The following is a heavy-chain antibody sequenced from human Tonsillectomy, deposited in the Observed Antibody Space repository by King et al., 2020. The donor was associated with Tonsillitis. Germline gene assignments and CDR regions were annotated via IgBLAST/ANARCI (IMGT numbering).Heavy chain of an antibody. Sequence: QLVQSGAEVKKPGASVKVSCKASGYTFTSYYIHWVRQAPGQGLEWMGLINPSEASTFLAREFQGRVTMTRDTSTSTVYMELSSLRSEDTAVYYCARDRGGDYGSYYYGMDVWGQGTTVTVSS. J-gene: IGHJ6*02. CDR2: INPSEAST. V-gene: IGHV1-46*01. D-gene: IGHD4-17*01. CDR1: GYTFTSYY. CDR3: ARDRGGDYGSYYYGMDV.